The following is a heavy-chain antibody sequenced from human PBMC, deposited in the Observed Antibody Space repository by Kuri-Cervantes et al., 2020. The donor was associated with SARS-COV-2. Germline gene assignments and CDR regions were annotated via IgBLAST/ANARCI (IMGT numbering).Heavy chain of an antibody. J-gene: IGHJ6*03. CDR3: ARGVGIFGVVYYYYYMDV. Sequence: GESLKISCAASGFTFSSYSMNWVRQAPGKGLEWVSSISSSSSYIYYADSVKGRFTISRDNAKNSLYLQMNSLRAEDMAVYYCARGVGIFGVVYYYYYMDVWGKGTTVTV. D-gene: IGHD3-3*01. CDR1: GFTFSSYS. V-gene: IGHV3-21*01. CDR2: ISSSSSYI.